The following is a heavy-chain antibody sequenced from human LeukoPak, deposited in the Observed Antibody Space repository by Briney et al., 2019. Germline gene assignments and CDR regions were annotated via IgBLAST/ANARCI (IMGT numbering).Heavy chain of an antibody. D-gene: IGHD3-16*01. Sequence: PSETLSLTWTVSGGSISSYCWSWIRQPPGKGLEWIGYIYYSGSTNYNPSLQSRDTISVDESKNQFSLKLSSVTAADTAVHYCARHYTYFDYWREGTLVTVSS. CDR3: ARHYTYFDY. CDR2: IYYSGST. J-gene: IGHJ4*02. V-gene: IGHV4-59*08. CDR1: GGSISSYC.